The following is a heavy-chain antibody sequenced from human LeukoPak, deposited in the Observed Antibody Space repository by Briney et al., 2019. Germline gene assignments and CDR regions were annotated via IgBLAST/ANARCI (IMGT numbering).Heavy chain of an antibody. Sequence: GGALRLSCAASGFTFSDYYMSWVRQAPGKGLEGVSYISSSGSTIYYADSVKGRFIISRDNAKNSLYLQMNSLRAEDTAVYYCAREDYDYWSGSPHPFDYWGQGTLVTVSS. J-gene: IGHJ4*02. CDR1: GFTFSDYY. CDR2: ISSSGSTI. D-gene: IGHD3-3*01. V-gene: IGHV3-11*01. CDR3: AREDYDYWSGSPHPFDY.